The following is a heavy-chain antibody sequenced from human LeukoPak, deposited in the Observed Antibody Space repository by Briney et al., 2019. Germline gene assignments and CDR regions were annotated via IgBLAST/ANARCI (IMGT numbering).Heavy chain of an antibody. CDR3: ATDSYYYDSSGSSGQLFPTH. Sequence: SVKVSRKASGFTFTSSAMQWVRQARGQRLEWIGWIVLGSGNTNYAQKFRDRASITRDMSTTTAYMELSSLRSEDTAVYYCATDSYYYDSSGSSGQLFPTHWGQGTLVTVSS. CDR1: GFTFTSSA. D-gene: IGHD3-22*01. V-gene: IGHV1-58*02. CDR2: IVLGSGNT. J-gene: IGHJ1*01.